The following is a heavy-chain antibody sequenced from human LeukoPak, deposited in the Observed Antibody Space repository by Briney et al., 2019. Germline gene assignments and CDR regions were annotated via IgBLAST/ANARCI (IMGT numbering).Heavy chain of an antibody. V-gene: IGHV3-7*01. Sequence: PGGSLRLSRAVSGFNFSTYWMSWVRQAPGKGLEWGANMNQDGSEKYYVDSLKGRFTISRDNAKNSLYLQMNSLRAEDTAVYYCARDPPGLEVARYDYWGQGNLVTVSS. CDR3: ARDPPGLEVARYDY. J-gene: IGHJ4*02. CDR1: GFNFSTYW. D-gene: IGHD6-19*01. CDR2: MNQDGSEK.